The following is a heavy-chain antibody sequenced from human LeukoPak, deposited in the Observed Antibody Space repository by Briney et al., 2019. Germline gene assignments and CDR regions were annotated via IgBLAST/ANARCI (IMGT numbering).Heavy chain of an antibody. CDR3: ARDHYYGSVLDW. CDR2: ISYDGSNK. J-gene: IGHJ4*02. CDR1: GFTCSSYA. V-gene: IGHV3-30-3*01. Sequence: GRSLRLSYAASGFTCSSYAMHWVRQAPGKGLEWVAVISYDGSNKYYADSVKGRFTISRDNSKNTLYLQMNSLRAEDTAVYYCARDHYYGSVLDWWGQGTLVTVSS. D-gene: IGHD3-10*01.